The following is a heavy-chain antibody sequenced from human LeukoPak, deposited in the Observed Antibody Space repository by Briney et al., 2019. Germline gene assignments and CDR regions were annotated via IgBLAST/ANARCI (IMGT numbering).Heavy chain of an antibody. J-gene: IGHJ4*02. CDR2: ISAYNGNT. CDR3: ARDYYYDILTGYHAPDY. V-gene: IGHV1-18*01. Sequence: ASVKVSCKASGYTFTSYGISWVRQAPAQGLEWMGLISAYNGNTNYAQKLQGRVTMTTDTSTSTAYMELRSLRSDDTAVYYCARDYYYDILTGYHAPDYWGQGTLVTVSS. CDR1: GYTFTSYG. D-gene: IGHD3-9*01.